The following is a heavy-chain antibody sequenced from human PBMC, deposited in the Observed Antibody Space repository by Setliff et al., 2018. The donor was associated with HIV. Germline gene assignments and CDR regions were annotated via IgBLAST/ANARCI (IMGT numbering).Heavy chain of an antibody. V-gene: IGHV4-61*09. Sequence: SETLSLTCTVSGGSISSRGSYYWSWIRQPAGKGLEWIGHIYTSGSTNYNPSLKSRVTISVDTSKNQFSLKLSSVTAADTAVYYCARAFSGNYYGGVDYWGQGTLVTV. CDR2: IYTSGST. J-gene: IGHJ4*02. CDR3: ARAFSGNYYGGVDY. CDR1: GGSISSRGSYY. D-gene: IGHD1-26*01.